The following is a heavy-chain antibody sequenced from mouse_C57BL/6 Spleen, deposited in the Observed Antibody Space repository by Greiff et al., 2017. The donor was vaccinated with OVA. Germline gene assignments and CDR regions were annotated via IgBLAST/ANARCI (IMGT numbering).Heavy chain of an antibody. CDR3: ARRTSSLYLDV. D-gene: IGHD1-1*01. CDR2: IDPSDSYT. CDR1: GYTFTSYW. Sequence: QVQLQQPGAELVMPGASVKLSCKASGYTFTSYWMHWVKQRPGQGLEWIGEIDPSDSYTNYNQKFKGKSTLPVDKSSSTAYMQLSSLTSEDSAVYYCARRTSSLYLDVWGTGTTVTVSS. V-gene: IGHV1-69*01. J-gene: IGHJ1*03.